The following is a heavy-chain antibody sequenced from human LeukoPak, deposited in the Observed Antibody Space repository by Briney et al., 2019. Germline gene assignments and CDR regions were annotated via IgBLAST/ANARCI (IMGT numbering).Heavy chain of an antibody. CDR1: GFTFSDYY. CDR2: IRSSGSTI. Sequence: PGGSLRLSCAASGFTFSDYYMSWIRQAPGKGLEWVSYIRSSGSTIYYADSVKGRFTISRDNAKNSLYLQMDSLRAEGTAVYYCARVDCSSTSCYEFDYWGQGTLVSVSS. J-gene: IGHJ4*02. V-gene: IGHV3-11*04. CDR3: ARVDCSSTSCYEFDY. D-gene: IGHD2-2*01.